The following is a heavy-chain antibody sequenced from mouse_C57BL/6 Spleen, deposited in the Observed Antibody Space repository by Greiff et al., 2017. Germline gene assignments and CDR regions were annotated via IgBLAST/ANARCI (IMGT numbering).Heavy chain of an antibody. V-gene: IGHV1-64*01. D-gene: IGHD2-3*01. CDR2: IHPNSGST. CDR3: ARPDGYYEGSAY. CDR1: GYTFTSYW. Sequence: VQLQQPGAELVKPGASVKLSCKASGYTFTSYWMHWVKQRPGQGLEWIGMIHPNSGSTNYNEKFKSKATLTVDKSSSTAYMQLSSLTSEDSAVYYCARPDGYYEGSAYWGQGTLVTVSA. J-gene: IGHJ3*01.